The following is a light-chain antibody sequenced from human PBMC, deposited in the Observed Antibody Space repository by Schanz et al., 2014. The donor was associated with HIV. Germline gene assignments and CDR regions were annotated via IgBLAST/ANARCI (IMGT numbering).Light chain of an antibody. V-gene: IGKV3-11*01. CDR2: DAS. CDR1: QSISNY. CDR3: QQRKSWPPYT. J-gene: IGKJ2*01. Sequence: EIVLTQSPATLSLSPGERATLSCRASQSISNYLAWYQQKPGQAPRLLIYDASNRAPGIPARFSGSGSGTDYTLTISGLEPEDFAVYYCQQRKSWPPYTFGQGTRLEIK.